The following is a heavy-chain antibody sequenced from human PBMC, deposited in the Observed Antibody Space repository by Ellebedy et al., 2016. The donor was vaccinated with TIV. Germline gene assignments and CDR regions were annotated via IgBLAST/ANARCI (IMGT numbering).Heavy chain of an antibody. D-gene: IGHD3-22*01. Sequence: GGSLRLXCEASGFILSSYGIHWVRQAPGKGLEWVAVIWYDGIHEYCADSVKGRFTISRDNAKDSLYLQLNSLRVDDTAVHYCARWDTFSGFYYVGYWGQGALVTVSS. J-gene: IGHJ4*02. V-gene: IGHV3-33*01. CDR3: ARWDTFSGFYYVGY. CDR1: GFILSSYG. CDR2: IWYDGIHE.